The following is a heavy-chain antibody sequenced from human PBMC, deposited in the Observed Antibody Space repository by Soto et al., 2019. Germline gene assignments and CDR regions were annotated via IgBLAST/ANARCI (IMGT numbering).Heavy chain of an antibody. D-gene: IGHD3-10*01. J-gene: IGHJ3*02. CDR2: IYYSGST. CDR3: ARFYMVRGVMGAFDI. CDR1: GGSNSSGGYY. Sequence: SETLSLTCTVSGGSNSSGGYYWSWIRQHPGKGLEWIGYIYYSGSTYYNPSLKSRVTISVDTSKNQFSLKLSSVTAADTAVYYCARFYMVRGVMGAFDIWGQGTMVTVSS. V-gene: IGHV4-31*03.